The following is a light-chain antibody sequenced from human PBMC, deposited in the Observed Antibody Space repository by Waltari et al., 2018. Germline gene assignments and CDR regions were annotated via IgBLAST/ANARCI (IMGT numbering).Light chain of an antibody. CDR3: AVWDDSLNGLI. Sequence: QSVLTQPPSASGTPGQRVTLSCSGSTSNTGKNTGNLSQQPPGTAPKLVIYFNDQRPSGVPDRFSGSKSGTSASLAISGLQSEDEADFHCAVWDDSLNGLIFGGGTKLTVL. CDR2: FND. CDR1: TSNTGKNT. J-gene: IGLJ2*01. V-gene: IGLV1-44*01.